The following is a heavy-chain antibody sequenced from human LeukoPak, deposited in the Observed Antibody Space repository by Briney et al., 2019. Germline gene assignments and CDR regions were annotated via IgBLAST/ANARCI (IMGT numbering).Heavy chain of an antibody. CDR2: ISAYNGNT. CDR3: ARGYCSGGSCSIDAFDI. D-gene: IGHD2-15*01. CDR1: GYTFTSYG. Sequence: GASVKVSCKASGYTFTSYGISWVRQAPGQGLEWMGWISAYNGNTNYAQKLQGRVTMTTDTSTSTAYMELSSLRSEDTAVYYCARGYCSGGSCSIDAFDIWGQGTMVTVSS. J-gene: IGHJ3*02. V-gene: IGHV1-18*01.